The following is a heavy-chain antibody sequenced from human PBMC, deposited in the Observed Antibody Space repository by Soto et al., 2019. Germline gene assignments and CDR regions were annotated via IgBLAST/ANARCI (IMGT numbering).Heavy chain of an antibody. V-gene: IGHV1-46*01. J-gene: IGHJ4*02. CDR2: INPSGGST. D-gene: IGHD5-18*01. CDR3: ATQPRGYSYGYYLDY. CDR1: GYTFTSYY. Sequence: QVQLVQSGAEVKKPGASVKVSCKASGYTFTSYYMHWVRQAPGQGLEWMGIINPSGGSTSYAQKFQGRVTMTRDTSTITVYMELSSLRSEDTAVYYCATQPRGYSYGYYLDYWGQGTLVTVSS.